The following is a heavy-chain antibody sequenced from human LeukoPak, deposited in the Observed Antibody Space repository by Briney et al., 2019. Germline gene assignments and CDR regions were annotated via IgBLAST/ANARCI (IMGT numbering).Heavy chain of an antibody. CDR1: GFTFSSYW. V-gene: IGHV3-7*01. CDR3: ARDSFPIAAAPRGFDY. J-gene: IGHJ4*02. D-gene: IGHD6-13*01. Sequence: GGSLRLSCAASGFTFSSYWMSWVRQAPGKGLEWVANIKQDGSEKYYVDSVKGRFTISRDNAKNSLYLQMNSLRAEDTAVYYCARDSFPIAAAPRGFDYWGQGTLVTVSS. CDR2: IKQDGSEK.